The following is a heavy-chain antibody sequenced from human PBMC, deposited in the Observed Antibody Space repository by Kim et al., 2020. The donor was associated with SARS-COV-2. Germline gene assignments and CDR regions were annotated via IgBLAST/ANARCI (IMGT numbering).Heavy chain of an antibody. CDR2: ISSSSSYI. V-gene: IGHV3-21*01. CDR3: ARAGSSSWYVCY. J-gene: IGHJ4*02. Sequence: GGSLRLSCAASGFTFSSYSMNWVRQAPGKGLEWVSSISSSSSYIYYADSVKGRFTISRDNAKNSLYLQMNSLRAEDTAVYYCARAGSSSWYVCYWGQGTLVTVSS. CDR1: GFTFSSYS. D-gene: IGHD6-13*01.